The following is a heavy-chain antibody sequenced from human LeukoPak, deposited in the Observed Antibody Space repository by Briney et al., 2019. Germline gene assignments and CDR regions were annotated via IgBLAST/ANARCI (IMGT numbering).Heavy chain of an antibody. CDR2: IYSTTST. J-gene: IGHJ4*02. V-gene: IGHV3-53*04. Sequence: GGSLRLSCAASGFTVSSNYRSWVRQAPGKGLEWVSVIYSTTSTYYADSVKGRFTISRHNSENTLYLQMNSLRPEDTAVYYCARNTVVNGYYFDCWGQGTLVTVSS. CDR3: ARNTVVNGYYFDC. D-gene: IGHD2-15*01. CDR1: GFTVSSNY.